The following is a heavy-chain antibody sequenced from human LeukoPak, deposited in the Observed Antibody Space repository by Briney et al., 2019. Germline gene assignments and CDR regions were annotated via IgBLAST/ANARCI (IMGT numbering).Heavy chain of an antibody. V-gene: IGHV4-59*01. CDR3: ARPGRQDAYNGHYWYFDL. CDR1: GGSITNYY. Sequence: SETLSLTCTVSGGSITNYYWNWIRQPPGKDLEWIGCVSYSERTHYSSALKSRVTISVDTSKNQFSLNLRSVTAADTAVYYCARPGRQDAYNGHYWYFDLWGRGTLVTVSS. D-gene: IGHD5-24*01. CDR2: VSYSERT. J-gene: IGHJ2*01.